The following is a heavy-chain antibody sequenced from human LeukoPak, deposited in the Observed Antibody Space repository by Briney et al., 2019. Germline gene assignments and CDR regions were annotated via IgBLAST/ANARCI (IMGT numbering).Heavy chain of an antibody. CDR1: GFTVSSKY. J-gene: IGHJ6*02. Sequence: GGSLRLSCAASGFTVSSKYMSWVRQAPGKGLEWVSIMHSAGSTYHADSVKGRFTISRDNSKNTLYLQMNSLRAEDTAVYYCARAPDHFHYAMDVWGQGTTVTVSS. V-gene: IGHV3-66*01. CDR3: ARAPDHFHYAMDV. CDR2: MHSAGST. D-gene: IGHD2/OR15-2a*01.